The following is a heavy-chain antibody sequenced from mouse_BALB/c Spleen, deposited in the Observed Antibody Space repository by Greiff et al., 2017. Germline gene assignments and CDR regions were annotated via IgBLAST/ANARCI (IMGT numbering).Heavy chain of an antibody. D-gene: IGHD2-3*01. V-gene: IGHV2-6-2*01. J-gene: IGHJ4*01. CDR3: ARHVIYDGYYGAMDY. CDR2: IWSDGST. CDR1: GFSLTSYG. Sequence: QVHVKQSGPDLVAPSQSLSITCTVSGFSLTSYGVHWVRQPPGKGLEWLVVIWSDGSTTYNSALKSRLSISKDNSKSQVFLKMNSLQTDDTAMYYCARHVIYDGYYGAMDYWGQGTSGTVSS.